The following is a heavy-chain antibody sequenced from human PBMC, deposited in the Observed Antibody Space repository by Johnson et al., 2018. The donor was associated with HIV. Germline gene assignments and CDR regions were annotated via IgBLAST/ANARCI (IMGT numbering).Heavy chain of an antibody. V-gene: IGHV3-13*01. D-gene: IGHD2-2*01. CDR2: IGTAGDT. J-gene: IGHJ3*02. CDR3: AKPVVPAGDDLDMYEFAFYI. CDR1: GFTFSSYD. Sequence: VQLVESGGGLVQPGGSLRLSCAASGFTFSSYDMHWVRQATGKGLEWVSAIGTAGDTYYPGSVKGRFTIPREIAKNTLSLQMNSRRVEDTAVYYCAKPVVPAGDDLDMYEFAFYIWGQGTMVTVS.